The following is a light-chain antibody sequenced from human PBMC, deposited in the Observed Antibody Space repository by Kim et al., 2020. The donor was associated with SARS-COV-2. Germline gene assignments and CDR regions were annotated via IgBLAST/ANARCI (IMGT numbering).Light chain of an antibody. J-gene: IGLJ3*02. Sequence: APGKTAMITCGGNNIGSKSVHWYQKKPGQAPVLVIYYDSDRPSGIPERFSGSNSGNTATLTISRVEAGDEADYYCQVWDSSSDHWVFGGGTKLTVL. CDR1: NIGSKS. V-gene: IGLV3-21*04. CDR3: QVWDSSSDHWV. CDR2: YDS.